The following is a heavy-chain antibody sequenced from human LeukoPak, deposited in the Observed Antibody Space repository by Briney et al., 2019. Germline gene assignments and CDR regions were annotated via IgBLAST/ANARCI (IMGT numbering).Heavy chain of an antibody. CDR1: GYTFTSYG. Sequence: GASVKVSCKASGYTFTSYGISWVRQAPGQGLEWMGWISAYNGSTNYAQKLQGRVTMTTDTSTRTAHMELRSLRSDDTAVYYCARDFLEMATNTLNNFDYWGQGTLVTVSS. CDR3: ARDFLEMATNTLNNFDY. D-gene: IGHD5-24*01. J-gene: IGHJ4*02. V-gene: IGHV1-18*01. CDR2: ISAYNGST.